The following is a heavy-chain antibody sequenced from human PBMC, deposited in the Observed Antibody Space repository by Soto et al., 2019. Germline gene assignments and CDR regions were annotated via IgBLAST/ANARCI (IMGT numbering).Heavy chain of an antibody. CDR2: ISYDGSNK. J-gene: IGHJ6*03. D-gene: IGHD6-13*01. CDR3: AKQAAAAQPGYYYYYYMDV. CDR1: GFTFSSYG. V-gene: IGHV3-30*18. Sequence: PGGSLRLSCAASGFTFSSYGMHWVRQAPGKGLEWVAVISYDGSNKYYADSVKGRFTISRDNSKNTLYLQMNSLRAEDTAVYYSAKQAAAAQPGYYYYYYMDVWGKVTQVTVTS.